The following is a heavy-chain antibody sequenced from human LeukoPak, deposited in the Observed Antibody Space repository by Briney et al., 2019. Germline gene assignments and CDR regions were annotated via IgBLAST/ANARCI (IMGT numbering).Heavy chain of an antibody. CDR1: GYTFTSYD. J-gene: IGHJ4*02. CDR3: AVVVRGVIRFDY. Sequence: ASVKVSCKASGYTFTSYDINWVRQATGQGLEWMGWMSPNSGNTGYAQKFQGRVTMTRNTSISTAYMELSSLRSEDTAVYYCAVVVRGVIRFDYWGQGTLVTVSS. CDR2: MSPNSGNT. D-gene: IGHD3-10*01. V-gene: IGHV1-8*01.